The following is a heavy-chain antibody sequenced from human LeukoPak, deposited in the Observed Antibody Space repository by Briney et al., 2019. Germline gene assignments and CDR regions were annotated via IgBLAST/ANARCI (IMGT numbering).Heavy chain of an antibody. CDR2: IYYSGST. V-gene: IGHV4-59*01. CDR3: ARTSRHFYGSGSNLTPWPADMDV. D-gene: IGHD3-10*01. J-gene: IGHJ6*02. CDR1: GGSINSYY. Sequence: PSETLSLTCTVSGGSINSYYWTWIRQPPGKGLDWIGYIYYSGSTHYNPSLNSRVTISMDTSKNHFSLKLSSVTAADTAIYYCARTSRHFYGSGSNLTPWPADMDVWGQGTKVTVSS.